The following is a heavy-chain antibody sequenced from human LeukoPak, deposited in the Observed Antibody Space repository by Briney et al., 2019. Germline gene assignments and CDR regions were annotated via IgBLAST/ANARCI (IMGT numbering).Heavy chain of an antibody. J-gene: IGHJ4*02. CDR3: ARGRDGYNYWGFDH. CDR2: IRNDGSNE. V-gene: IGHV3-30*02. CDR1: GFTFSTYG. D-gene: IGHD5-24*01. Sequence: GGSLRLSCAASGFTFSTYGMHWVRQAPGTGLEWVAFIRNDGSNEYYADSVKGRFTISRDNSKNTLYLQMNSLRAEDTAVYYCARGRDGYNYWGFDHWGEETLVTVSS.